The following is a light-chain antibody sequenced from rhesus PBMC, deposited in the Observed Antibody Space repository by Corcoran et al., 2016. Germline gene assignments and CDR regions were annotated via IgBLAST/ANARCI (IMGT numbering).Light chain of an antibody. CDR2: KAS. V-gene: IGKV1-22*01. CDR3: LQYSSSPFT. Sequence: DIQMTQSPSSLSASVGDTVTITYRASPSISSWLDWYQQKPGKAPKLLIYKASRLQSGVPSRFIGSGSGTDFTLTISSLQPENFATYYCLQYSSSPFTFGPGTKLDIK. CDR1: PSISSW. J-gene: IGKJ3*01.